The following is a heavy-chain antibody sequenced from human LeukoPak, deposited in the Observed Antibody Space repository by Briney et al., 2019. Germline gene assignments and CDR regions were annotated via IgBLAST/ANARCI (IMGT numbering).Heavy chain of an antibody. V-gene: IGHV3-21*01. Sequence: GGSLRLSCAASGFTFCSYSMNWVRQAPGKGLEWVSSISSSSTYIYYADSVKGRFTISRDNAKNSLYLQMNSLRADDTAVYYCARDHRYCSGGSCYWESYYYYYMDVWGKGTTVTVSS. CDR2: ISSSSTYI. CDR3: ARDHRYCSGGSCYWESYYYYYMDV. J-gene: IGHJ6*03. CDR1: GFTFCSYS. D-gene: IGHD2-15*01.